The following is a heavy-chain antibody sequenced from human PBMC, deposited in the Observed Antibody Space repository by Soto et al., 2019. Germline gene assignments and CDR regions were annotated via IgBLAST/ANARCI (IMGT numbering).Heavy chain of an antibody. CDR3: ARAVTWGLDV. J-gene: IGHJ6*02. CDR1: GFTFSLYS. CDR2: ISRSSTGI. D-gene: IGHD3-10*01. Sequence: EVQLVESGGGLVQPGGSLRLSCAASGFTFSLYSMSWVRQAPGKGLEWVSYISRSSTGIHYADSVKGRFTISRDDATNSMHLQMNRLRDGDMAVYYCARAVTWGLDVWGQGTTVSISS. V-gene: IGHV3-48*02.